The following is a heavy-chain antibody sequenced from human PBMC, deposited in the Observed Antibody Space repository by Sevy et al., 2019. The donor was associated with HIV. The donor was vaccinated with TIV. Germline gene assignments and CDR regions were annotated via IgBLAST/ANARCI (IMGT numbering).Heavy chain of an antibody. Sequence: GESLKISCTASGFTFSDYGMHWVRQAPGKGLEWVAFIRYDGSTKYYGDSVKGRFTIPRDNSKHTLFLQLNSLRVEDTAVYYCANDLTVRYSTSSGDFDYWGQGSLVTVSS. CDR3: ANDLTVRYSTSSGDFDY. CDR1: GFTFSDYG. J-gene: IGHJ4*02. V-gene: IGHV3-30*02. CDR2: IRYDGSTK. D-gene: IGHD6-6*01.